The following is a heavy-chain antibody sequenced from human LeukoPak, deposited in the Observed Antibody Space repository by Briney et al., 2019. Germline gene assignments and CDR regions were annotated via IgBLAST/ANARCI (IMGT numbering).Heavy chain of an antibody. D-gene: IGHD6-13*01. CDR3: ARSPYSTFFNY. CDR2: INHSGST. J-gene: IGHJ4*02. CDR1: GGSFSGYY. Sequence: PSETLSLTCAVYGGSFSGYYWSWIRQPPGKGLEWIGEINHSGSTNYNPSLKSRATISVDTSKNQFSLKLSSVTAADTAVYYCARSPYSTFFNYWGQGTLVTVSS. V-gene: IGHV4-34*01.